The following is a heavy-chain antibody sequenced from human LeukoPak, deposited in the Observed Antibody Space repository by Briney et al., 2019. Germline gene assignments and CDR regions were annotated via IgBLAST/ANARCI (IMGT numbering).Heavy chain of an antibody. D-gene: IGHD6-19*01. J-gene: IGHJ4*02. V-gene: IGHV3-66*02. CDR2: IYSDGNT. Sequence: GGSLRLSCAASGFTVSSNYMSWVRQAPGKGLEWVSVIYSDGNTYYADFVKGRFTISRDNSKNTLYPQMSSLRTEDTAVYYCATTLGSGWKFDYWGQGTLVTVSS. CDR3: ATTLGSGWKFDY. CDR1: GFTVSSNY.